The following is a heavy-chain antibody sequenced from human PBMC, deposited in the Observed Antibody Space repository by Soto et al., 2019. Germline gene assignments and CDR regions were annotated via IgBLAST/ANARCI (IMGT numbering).Heavy chain of an antibody. D-gene: IGHD1-1*01. CDR3: ERDQFAGDPAGGMDV. J-gene: IGHJ6*02. V-gene: IGHV3-30-3*01. Sequence: PGRSLRLSCAASGFTFSRFPMHWVRQTPGKGLEWVAVISYDGSNKYDADSVKGRFTISRDNSKNTVYLQMNSLRAEDTALYYCERDQFAGDPAGGMDVWGQGTTVTGSS. CDR2: ISYDGSNK. CDR1: GFTFSRFP.